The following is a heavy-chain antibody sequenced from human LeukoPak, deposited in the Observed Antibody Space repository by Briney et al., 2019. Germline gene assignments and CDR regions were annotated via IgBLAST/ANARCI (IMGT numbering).Heavy chain of an antibody. J-gene: IGHJ4*02. CDR1: GGSFSGYY. CDR2: INHSGST. D-gene: IGHD2-15*01. Sequence: PSETLSLTCAVYGGSFSGYYWSWIRQPPGKGLEWIGEINHSGSTNYNPSLKSRVTISVDTPKNQFSLKLSSVTAADTAVYYCARGRVAGTGYWGQGTLVTVSS. CDR3: ARGRVAGTGY. V-gene: IGHV4-34*01.